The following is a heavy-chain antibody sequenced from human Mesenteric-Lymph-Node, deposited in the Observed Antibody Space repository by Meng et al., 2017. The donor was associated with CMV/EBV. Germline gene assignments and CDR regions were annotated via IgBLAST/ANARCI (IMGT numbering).Heavy chain of an antibody. V-gene: IGHV3-7*01. CDR2: INPDGSEK. J-gene: IGHJ4*02. CDR1: GFTFSNYW. D-gene: IGHD3-9*01. CDR3: ARDLGHDILTGYYNVGAFDY. Sequence: GESLKISCAVSGFTFSNYWMNWVRQAPGKGLEWVANINPDGSEKYYVDSVKGRFTISRDNAKSSVYLQMNSLRAEDTAVYYCARDLGHDILTGYYNVGAFDYWGQGTLVTVSS.